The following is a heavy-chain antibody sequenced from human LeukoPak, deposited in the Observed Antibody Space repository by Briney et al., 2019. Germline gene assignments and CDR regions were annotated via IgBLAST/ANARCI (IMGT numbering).Heavy chain of an antibody. D-gene: IGHD5-18*01. Sequence: GGSLRLSCAASGFTVSSNYMSWVRQAPGKGLEWVSIIYSGGSTYYADSVKGRFTISRDNSKNTLYLQKNSLRAEDTAVYFCVRVGYSYGYGDWNHFDYWGQGTLVTVSP. CDR1: GFTVSSNY. V-gene: IGHV3-66*02. CDR3: VRVGYSYGYGDWNHFDY. CDR2: IYSGGST. J-gene: IGHJ4*02.